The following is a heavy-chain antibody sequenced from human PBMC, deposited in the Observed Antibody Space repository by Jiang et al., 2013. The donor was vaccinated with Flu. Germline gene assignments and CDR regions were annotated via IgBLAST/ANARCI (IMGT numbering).Heavy chain of an antibody. V-gene: IGHV5-51*03. CDR3: ARGHGDYVGVNNWFDS. J-gene: IGHJ5*01. Sequence: QLVESGAEVKKPGDSLKISCKGFGYKFSNYWIAWVRQMPGRGLEWMGYIYPGDSDTTYSPSFEGQITFSADKSINTAFLQWNSLKASDTAMYYCARGHGDYVGVNNWFDSRGQGTLVTVSS. D-gene: IGHD4-17*01. CDR1: GYKFSNYW. CDR2: IYPGDSDT.